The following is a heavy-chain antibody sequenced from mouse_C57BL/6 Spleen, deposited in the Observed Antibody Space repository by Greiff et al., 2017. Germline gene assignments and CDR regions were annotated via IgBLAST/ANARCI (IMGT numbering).Heavy chain of an antibody. CDR2: IDPGNGDT. CDR3: ARINSGGGLDD. V-gene: IGHV1-22*01. D-gene: IGHD1-1*02. CDR1: GYTFTDYN. Sequence: VQLQQSGAELVKPGASVKMSCKASGYTFTDYNMNWVKQSPGQSLEWIGNIDPGNGDTNYNEKFKGKATLTVYKSSSTAYMQLRSLTSEDSAVYCCARINSGGGLDDWGQGTTVTVSS. J-gene: IGHJ1*01.